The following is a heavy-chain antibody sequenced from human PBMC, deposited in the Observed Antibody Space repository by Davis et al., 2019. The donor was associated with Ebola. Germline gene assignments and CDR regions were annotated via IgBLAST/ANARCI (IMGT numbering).Heavy chain of an antibody. Sequence: PGGSLRLSCAASGFTFDDYAMHWVRQAPGKGLEWVSGISWNSGSIGYADSVKGRFTISRDNAKNSLYLQMNSLRAEDTALYYCAKGGGQLLWAYNWFDPWGQGTLVTVSS. V-gene: IGHV3-9*01. CDR2: ISWNSGSI. D-gene: IGHD2-2*01. J-gene: IGHJ5*02. CDR1: GFTFDDYA. CDR3: AKGGGQLLWAYNWFDP.